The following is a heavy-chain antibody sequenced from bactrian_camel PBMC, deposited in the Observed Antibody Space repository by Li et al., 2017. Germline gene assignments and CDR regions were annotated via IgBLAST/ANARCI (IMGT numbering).Heavy chain of an antibody. CDR1: GFTFSDYT. Sequence: VQLVESGGDLVRPGGSLRLSCAASGFTFSDYTMTWVRQAPGKGLEWVSDINSSGRSTNYADSVKGRFTISRDNAKNTLYLQMNSLKTEDTAVYYCARGPENLWENGYWGQGTQVTVS. J-gene: IGHJ4*01. CDR2: INSSGRST. V-gene: IGHV3S42*01. CDR3: ARGPENLWENGY.